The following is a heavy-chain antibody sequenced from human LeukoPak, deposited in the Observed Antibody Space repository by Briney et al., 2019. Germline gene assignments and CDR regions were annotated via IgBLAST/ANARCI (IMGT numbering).Heavy chain of an antibody. D-gene: IGHD3-3*01. CDR2: ISYDGKKS. CDR3: AKAAGKENGYDFWFEH. CDR1: GFSVNSYD. V-gene: IGHV3-30*04. J-gene: IGHJ5*02. Sequence: GGSLRLSCAASGFSVNSYDMDWVRQAPGKGLEWVAVISYDGKKSYYADSVKGRFTVSRDNSKSTVYLQMNSLRIEDTAVYYCAKAAGKENGYDFWFEHWDQGTLVTVSS.